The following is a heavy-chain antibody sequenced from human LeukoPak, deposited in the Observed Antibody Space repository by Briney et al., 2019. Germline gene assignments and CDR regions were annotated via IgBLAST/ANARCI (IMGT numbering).Heavy chain of an antibody. Sequence: PGGSLRLSCSASGFTFSNYAMHWVRQAPGKGLEYVSAINDNGRSTYYADSVKGRFSISRDNSKSTLYLQMSSLRTEDTAVYYCVKYSSGWYYDYWGQGTLVTVSS. CDR3: VKYSSGWYYDY. D-gene: IGHD6-19*01. J-gene: IGHJ4*02. V-gene: IGHV3-64D*09. CDR1: GFTFSNYA. CDR2: INDNGRST.